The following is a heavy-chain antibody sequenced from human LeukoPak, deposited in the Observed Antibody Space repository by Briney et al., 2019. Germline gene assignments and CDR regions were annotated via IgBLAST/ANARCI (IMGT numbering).Heavy chain of an antibody. CDR2: ISDSGGST. Sequence: GGSLRLSCAASGFTFSTNGMSWVRQAPGKGLEWVSAISDSGGSTYYADSVKGRFTISRDNSKNTLYLQMNSLRAEDTAVFYCAKTYFYDSSGYLDYWGQGTLVTVSS. V-gene: IGHV3-23*01. CDR1: GFTFSTNG. J-gene: IGHJ4*02. CDR3: AKTYFYDSSGYLDY. D-gene: IGHD3-22*01.